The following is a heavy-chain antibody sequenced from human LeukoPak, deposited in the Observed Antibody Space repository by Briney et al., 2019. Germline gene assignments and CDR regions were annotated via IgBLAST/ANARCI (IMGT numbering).Heavy chain of an antibody. V-gene: IGHV4-61*02. CDR1: GGSISSGSYY. Sequence: SRTLSLTCTVSGGSISSGSYYWSWIRQPAGKGLEWIGRIYTSGSTNYNPSLKSRVTISVDTSKNQFSLKLSSVTAADTAVYYCARVNDFWSGYNWFDPWGQGTLVTASS. J-gene: IGHJ5*02. CDR3: ARVNDFWSGYNWFDP. D-gene: IGHD3-3*01. CDR2: IYTSGST.